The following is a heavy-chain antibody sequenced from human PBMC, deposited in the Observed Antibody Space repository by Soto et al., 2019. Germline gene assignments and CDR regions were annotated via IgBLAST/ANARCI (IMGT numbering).Heavy chain of an antibody. V-gene: IGHV1-69*06. CDR3: AREGYCSGGSCYSGWFDP. Sequence: QVQLVQSGAAVKKPGSSVKVSCKASGGTFSSYAISWVRQAPGQGLEWMVGIIPIFGTANYAQKFQGRVTSTADKSTSTAYMELSSLRSEDTAVYYCAREGYCSGGSCYSGWFDPWGQGTLVTVSS. D-gene: IGHD2-15*01. J-gene: IGHJ5*02. CDR2: IIPIFGTA. CDR1: GGTFSSYA.